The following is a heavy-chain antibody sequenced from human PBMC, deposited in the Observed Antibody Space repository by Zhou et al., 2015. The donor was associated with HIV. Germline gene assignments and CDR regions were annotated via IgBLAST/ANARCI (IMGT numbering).Heavy chain of an antibody. CDR1: GYTFSSYY. V-gene: IGHV1-46*01. J-gene: IGHJ6*02. Sequence: QVQLVQSGAEVKKPGASVKVSCKASGYTFSSYYMHWVRQAPGQGLEWMGMINPSGGSTSYAQNFQGRVTMTRDTSTSTVYMELSSLRSEDTAVYYCARVHADYYGMDVWGQGTTVTVSS. CDR3: ARVHADYYGMDV. CDR2: INPSGGST.